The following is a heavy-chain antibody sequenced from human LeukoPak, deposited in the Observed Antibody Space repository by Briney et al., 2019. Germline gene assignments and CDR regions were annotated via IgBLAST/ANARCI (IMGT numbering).Heavy chain of an antibody. Sequence: GGPLTLSCAASGFIFSNYWMSWVRQAPGKGLEWVANIKQDGSEKYYVDSVKGRFTISRDNAKNSLYLQMNSLRAEDTAVYYCARALGSGDFDYWGQGTLVTVSS. D-gene: IGHD7-27*01. CDR1: GFIFSNYW. CDR2: IKQDGSEK. V-gene: IGHV3-7*01. J-gene: IGHJ4*02. CDR3: ARALGSGDFDY.